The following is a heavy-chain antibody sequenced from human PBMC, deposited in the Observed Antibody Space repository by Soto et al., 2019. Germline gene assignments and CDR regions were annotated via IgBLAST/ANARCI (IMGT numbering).Heavy chain of an antibody. J-gene: IGHJ4*02. Sequence: SETLSLTCAVYGGSFSGYYWSWIRQPPGKGLEWIGEINHSGSTNYNPSLKSRVTISVDTSKNQFSLKLSSVTAADTAVYYCARGAVYYDSSGYLNPFDYWGQGTLVTVSS. D-gene: IGHD3-22*01. CDR1: GGSFSGYY. CDR3: ARGAVYYDSSGYLNPFDY. CDR2: INHSGST. V-gene: IGHV4-34*01.